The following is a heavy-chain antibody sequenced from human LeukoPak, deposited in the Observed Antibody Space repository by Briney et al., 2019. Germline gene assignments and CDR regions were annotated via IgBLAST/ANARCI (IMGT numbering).Heavy chain of an antibody. CDR3: ARRPYGSMDY. CDR2: VSSSGSTI. Sequence: GGSLRLSSAASGFTSSSYEMNWVRQSPGTGLEWVSYVSSSGSTIYYADSVKRRFTISRDNANNSLYLQMNSLRAEDTAVYYCARRPYGSMDYWGQGTLVTVSS. CDR1: GFTSSSYE. J-gene: IGHJ4*02. V-gene: IGHV3-48*03. D-gene: IGHD3-10*01.